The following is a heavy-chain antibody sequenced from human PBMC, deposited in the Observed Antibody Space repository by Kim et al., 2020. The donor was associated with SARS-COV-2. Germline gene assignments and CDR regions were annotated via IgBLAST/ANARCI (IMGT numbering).Heavy chain of an antibody. CDR3: AKPSVLLWFGEDNDY. CDR2: ISGSGGST. D-gene: IGHD3-10*01. J-gene: IGHJ4*02. CDR1: GFTFSSYA. Sequence: GGSLRLSCAASGFTFSSYAMSWVRQAPGKGLEWVSAISGSGGSTYYADSVKGRFTISRDNSKNTLYLQMNSLRAEDTAVYYCAKPSVLLWFGEDNDYWGQGTLVTVSS. V-gene: IGHV3-23*01.